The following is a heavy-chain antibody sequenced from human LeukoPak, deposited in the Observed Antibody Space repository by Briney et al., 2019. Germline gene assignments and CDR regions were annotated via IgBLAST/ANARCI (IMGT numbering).Heavy chain of an antibody. J-gene: IGHJ3*02. D-gene: IGHD4-23*01. Sequence: PSETLSLTCAVYGGSFSGYYWSWIRQPPGKGLEWIGEINHSGSTNYNPSLKSRVTISVDTSKNYFSLNLSSVTAADTAVYFCARAPFYGTNSRGAFEIWGQGTMVTVSS. V-gene: IGHV4-34*01. CDR3: ARAPFYGTNSRGAFEI. CDR2: INHSGST. CDR1: GGSFSGYY.